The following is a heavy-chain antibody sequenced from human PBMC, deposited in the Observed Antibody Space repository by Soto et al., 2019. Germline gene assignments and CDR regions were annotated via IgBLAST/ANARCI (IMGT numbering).Heavy chain of an antibody. CDR1: GFIFSTSG. CDR2: ISYHGDNK. V-gene: IGHV3-30*18. Sequence: HVQLVESGGDVVQPGRSLRLSCVASGFIFSTSGMHWVRQAPGQGLEWVAVISYHGDNKYSASVKGRFTNSRDNSKNTQYLKMNGLRAEDTAVYYCAKESWAYGDDPDGLDILGQGTMVTVSS. D-gene: IGHD4-17*01. J-gene: IGHJ3*02. CDR3: AKESWAYGDDPDGLDI.